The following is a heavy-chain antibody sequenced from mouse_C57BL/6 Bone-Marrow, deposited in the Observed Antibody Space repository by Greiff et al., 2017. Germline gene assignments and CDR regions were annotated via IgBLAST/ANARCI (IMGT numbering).Heavy chain of an antibody. CDR1: GFTFSDYG. D-gene: IGHD1-1*01. CDR3: ATYYYGSSYGYFDV. V-gene: IGHV5-17*01. CDR2: ISSGSSTI. Sequence: EVKLMESGGGLVKPGGSLKLSCAASGFTFSDYGMHWVRQAPEKGLEWVAYISSGSSTIYYADKVKGRFTISRDNAKNTLFLQMTSLRSEDTAMYYCATYYYGSSYGYFDVWGTGTTVTVSS. J-gene: IGHJ1*03.